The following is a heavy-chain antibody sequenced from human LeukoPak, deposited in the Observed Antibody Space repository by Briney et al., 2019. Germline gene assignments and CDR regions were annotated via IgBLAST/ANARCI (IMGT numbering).Heavy chain of an antibody. CDR2: ISSSGSTI. Sequence: PGGSLRLSCAASGFTFSDYYMSWIRQAPGKGLEWVSYISSSGSTIYYADSVKGRFTISRDNAKNSLYLQMNSLRAEDTAVYHCARAPTYYDFWSGYYRPYYYYGMDVWGQGTTVTVSS. V-gene: IGHV3-11*01. CDR3: ARAPTYYDFWSGYYRPYYYYGMDV. J-gene: IGHJ6*02. D-gene: IGHD3-3*01. CDR1: GFTFSDYY.